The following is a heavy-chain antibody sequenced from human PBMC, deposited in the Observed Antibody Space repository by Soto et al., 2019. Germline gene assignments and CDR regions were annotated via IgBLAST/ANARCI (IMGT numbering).Heavy chain of an antibody. D-gene: IGHD3-3*01. CDR2: INPSGGST. CDR1: GYTFTSYY. V-gene: IGHV1-46*04. CDR3: ARDQRYYDFWSGYLYYYYGMDV. Sequence: QVQLVQSGAEVKKPGASVKVSCKASGYTFTSYYMHWVRQAPGQGLEWMGIINPSGGSTSYAQKLQGRVTMTRDTSTSTVYMELSSLRSEDTAVYYCARDQRYYDFWSGYLYYYYGMDVWGQGTTVTVSS. J-gene: IGHJ6*02.